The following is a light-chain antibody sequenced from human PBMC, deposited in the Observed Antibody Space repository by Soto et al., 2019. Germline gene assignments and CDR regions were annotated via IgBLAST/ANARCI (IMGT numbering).Light chain of an antibody. CDR2: GAS. CDR1: QSVSSSY. CDR3: QQYGSSPPTT. V-gene: IGKV3-20*01. J-gene: IGKJ1*01. Sequence: EIVFTQAPGTLSLSPGERATLSCRASQSVSSSYLAWYQQKPGQAPRLLIYGASSRATGIPDRFSGSGSGTDFTLTISRLEPEDFAVYYCQQYGSSPPTTFGQGTKV.